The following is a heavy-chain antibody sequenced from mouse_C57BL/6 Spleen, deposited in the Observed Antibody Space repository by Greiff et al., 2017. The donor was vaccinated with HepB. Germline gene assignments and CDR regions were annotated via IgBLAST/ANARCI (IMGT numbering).Heavy chain of an antibody. CDR3: ARADYYGSRRAMDY. CDR2: IDPSDSYT. CDR1: GYTFTSYW. Sequence: QVQLQQPGAELVKPGASVKLSCKASGYTFTSYWMQWVKQRPGQGLEWIGEIDPSDSYTNYNQKFKGKATLTVDTSSSTAYMQLSSLTSEDFAVYYCARADYYGSRRAMDYWGQGTSVTVSS. V-gene: IGHV1-50*01. J-gene: IGHJ4*01. D-gene: IGHD1-1*01.